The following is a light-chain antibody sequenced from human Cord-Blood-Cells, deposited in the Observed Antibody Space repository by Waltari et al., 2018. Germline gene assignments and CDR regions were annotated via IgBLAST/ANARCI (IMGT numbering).Light chain of an antibody. CDR3: QQYYSTPIT. CDR2: CAS. Sequence: DIVMTQSPDSLAVSLGERATIHCKSSQSVLSRSNNKNYLACYQQKPGQPPKLLIYCASTRESGVPDRFSGSESGTDFTLTISSLKGEDVAVYYWQQYYSTPITFGQGTRLEIK. J-gene: IGKJ5*01. CDR1: QSVLSRSNNKNY. V-gene: IGKV4-1*01.